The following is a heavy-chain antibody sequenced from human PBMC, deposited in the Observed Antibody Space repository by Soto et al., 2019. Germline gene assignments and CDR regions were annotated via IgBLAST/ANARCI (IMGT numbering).Heavy chain of an antibody. V-gene: IGHV1-18*01. Sequence: QVQLVQSGAEVKKPGASVKVSCKASGYTFTSYGIIWVRQAPGQGLEYMGWISTFNGNTNYAQKLQGRVTMTTDSSASTAYMELMSLRSDDTAVYYCARVWDIAVAGGLGYWGQGTRVTVSS. J-gene: IGHJ4*02. CDR3: ARVWDIAVAGGLGY. CDR1: GYTFTSYG. CDR2: ISTFNGNT. D-gene: IGHD6-19*01.